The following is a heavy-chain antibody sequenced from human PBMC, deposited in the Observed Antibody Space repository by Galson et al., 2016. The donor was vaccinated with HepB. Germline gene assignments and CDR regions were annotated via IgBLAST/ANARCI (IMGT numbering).Heavy chain of an antibody. J-gene: IGHJ3*02. CDR2: ICHRGDT. V-gene: IGHV4-39*01. CDR1: GASIITTNYC. CDR3: TRHLAPEDAFNI. Sequence: TLSLTCTVSGASIITTNYCWDWVRQPPGQGPEWIGSICHRGDTYYNPSLKSRVIMSLDTSNNQFSLKLTSVTAADAAVYYCTRHLAPEDAFNIWGQGTKVTVSS.